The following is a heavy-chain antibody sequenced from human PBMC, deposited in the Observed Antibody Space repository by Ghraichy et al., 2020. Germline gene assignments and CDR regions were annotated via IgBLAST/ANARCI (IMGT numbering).Heavy chain of an antibody. Sequence: GGSLRLSCVGSGFTFSTYSMNWVRQSPGKGMEWVSYITSSSRTKSYADSVKGRFTISRDNAQNSLYLQMNSLRAEDTAVYYCAKDFRRDGYNSHDAFDIWGQGTMVTVSS. CDR3: AKDFRRDGYNSHDAFDI. CDR2: ITSSSRTK. CDR1: GFTFSTYS. V-gene: IGHV3-48*04. D-gene: IGHD5-24*01. J-gene: IGHJ3*02.